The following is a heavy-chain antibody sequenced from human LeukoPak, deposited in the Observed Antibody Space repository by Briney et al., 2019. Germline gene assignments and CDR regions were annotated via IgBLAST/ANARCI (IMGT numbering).Heavy chain of an antibody. D-gene: IGHD3-10*01. J-gene: IGHJ6*03. CDR3: TSPCGSGSRANYYYYMDV. CDR2: IRSKANSYAT. Sequence: GGSLRLSCAASGFTFSGSAMHWVRQASGKGLEWVGRIRSKANSYATAYAASVKGRFTISRDDSKNTAYLQMNSLKTEDTAVYYCTSPCGSGSRANYYYYMDVWGKGTTVTVSS. V-gene: IGHV3-73*01. CDR1: GFTFSGSA.